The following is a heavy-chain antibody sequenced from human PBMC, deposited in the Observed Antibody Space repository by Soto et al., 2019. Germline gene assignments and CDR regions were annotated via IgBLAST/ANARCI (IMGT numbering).Heavy chain of an antibody. Sequence: QVQLVQSGAEVKKPGSSVKVSCKASGGTFSSYAISWVRQAPGQGLEWMGGIIPIFGTANYAQKFQGRVTITADESTSTAYMELSSLRSEDTAVYYCAGDGVCSGGSCYSLGYYYYGMDVWGQGTTVTVSS. CDR3: AGDGVCSGGSCYSLGYYYYGMDV. J-gene: IGHJ6*02. D-gene: IGHD2-15*01. CDR1: GGTFSSYA. V-gene: IGHV1-69*12. CDR2: IIPIFGTA.